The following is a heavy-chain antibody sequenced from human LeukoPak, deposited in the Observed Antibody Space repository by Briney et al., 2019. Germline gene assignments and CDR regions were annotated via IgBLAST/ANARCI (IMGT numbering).Heavy chain of an antibody. CDR2: ISWNSGSI. CDR1: GFTFSNYW. Sequence: GGSLRLSCAASGFTFSNYWMHWVRQAPGKGLVWVSGISWNSGSIGYADSVKGRFTISRDNAKNSLYLQMNSLRAEDTAVYYCAREMGGYPFDYWGQGTLVTVSS. D-gene: IGHD5-12*01. J-gene: IGHJ4*02. V-gene: IGHV3-74*01. CDR3: AREMGGYPFDY.